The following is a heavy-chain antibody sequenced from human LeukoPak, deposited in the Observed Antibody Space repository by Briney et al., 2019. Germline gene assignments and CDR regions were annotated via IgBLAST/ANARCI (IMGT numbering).Heavy chain of an antibody. CDR2: ISSTNSKTYT. D-gene: IGHD1-26*01. Sequence: PGGSLRLSWVASGFIVSDYYMSWIRQAPGKGLEWLSYISSTNSKTYTNYADSVKGRFTISRDSAKNSLFLQMDSLRVEDTGVYYCARDLTVGAIFFDSWGQGTLVTVSS. CDR1: GFIVSDYY. V-gene: IGHV3-11*06. J-gene: IGHJ4*02. CDR3: ARDLTVGAIFFDS.